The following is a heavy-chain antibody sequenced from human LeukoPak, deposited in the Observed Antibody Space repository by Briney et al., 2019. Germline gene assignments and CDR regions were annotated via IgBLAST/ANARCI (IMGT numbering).Heavy chain of an antibody. V-gene: IGHV4-34*01. CDR3: ASTRGTVTTPIDY. CDR1: GGSFSGYY. Sequence: SETLSLTCAVYGGSFSGYYWSWIRQPPGKGLEWIGSIYYSGSTYYNPSLKSRVTISVDTSKNQFSLKLSSVTAADTAVYYCASTRGTVTTPIDYWGQGTLVTVSS. CDR2: IYYSGST. J-gene: IGHJ4*02. D-gene: IGHD4-11*01.